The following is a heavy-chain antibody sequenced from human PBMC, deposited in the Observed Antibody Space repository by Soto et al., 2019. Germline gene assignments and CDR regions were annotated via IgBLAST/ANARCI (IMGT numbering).Heavy chain of an antibody. V-gene: IGHV1-69*01. D-gene: IGHD3-10*01. CDR3: TSGGQYPKSYYYSFMDV. J-gene: IGHJ6*02. CDR2: SLPIFGTS. CDR1: GGTISTYS. Sequence: QVQLVQSGAEVNKPGSSVKVSCTATGGTISTYSISWVRQAPGQGLEWMGGSLPIFGTSHFAQNFQGRVTTTADESTSTDYMELRSLRFDATAVYYCTSGGQYPKSYYYSFMDVWGQGTTVTIYS.